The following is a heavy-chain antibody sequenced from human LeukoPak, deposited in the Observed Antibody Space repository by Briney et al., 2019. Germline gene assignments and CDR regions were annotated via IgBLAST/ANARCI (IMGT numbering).Heavy chain of an antibody. CDR1: GGTFSSYA. J-gene: IGHJ4*02. CDR2: IIPIFGTA. CDR3: ARGLVPYYYDSSGYYGFDY. V-gene: IGHV1-69*13. D-gene: IGHD3-22*01. Sequence: SVTVSCKASGGTFSSYAISWVRQAPGQGLEWMGGIIPIFGTANYAQKFQGRVTITADESTSTAYMELRSLRSEDTAVYYCARGLVPYYYDSSGYYGFDYWGQGTLVTVSS.